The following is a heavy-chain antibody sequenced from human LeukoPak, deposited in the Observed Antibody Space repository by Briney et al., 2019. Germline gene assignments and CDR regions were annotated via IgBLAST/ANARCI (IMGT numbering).Heavy chain of an antibody. V-gene: IGHV1-69*13. CDR1: GGTFSSYA. CDR3: ASDPPYTSSSA. Sequence: ASVKVSCKASGGTFSSYAISWVRQAPGQGLEWMGGIIPIFGTANYAQKFQGRVTITADESTSTAYMELSSLRSEDTAIYYCASDPPYTSSSAWGQGTLVTVSS. CDR2: IIPIFGTA. J-gene: IGHJ4*02. D-gene: IGHD2-2*01.